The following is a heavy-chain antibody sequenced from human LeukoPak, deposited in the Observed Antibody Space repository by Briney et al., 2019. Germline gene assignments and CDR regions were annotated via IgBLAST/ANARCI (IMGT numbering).Heavy chain of an antibody. CDR2: IYYSGTT. V-gene: IGHV4-59*01. J-gene: IGHJ4*02. D-gene: IGHD6-6*01. CDR1: GGSISSYY. CDR3: ARTSPGESSDY. Sequence: SETLSLTCTVSGGSISSYYWSWIRQPPGKGLEWIGYIYYSGTTNYNPSLRSRVTISVDTSKNQFSLKLSSVTAADTAVYYCARTSPGESSDYWGQGTLVTVSS.